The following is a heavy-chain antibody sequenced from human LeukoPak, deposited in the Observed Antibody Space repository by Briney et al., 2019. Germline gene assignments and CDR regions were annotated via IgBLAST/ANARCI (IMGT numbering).Heavy chain of an antibody. J-gene: IGHJ4*02. Sequence: SETLSLTCAVYGGSFSGYYWSWIRQPPGKGLEWIGEINHSGSTNSNPSLKSRVTMSVDTSMNQFSLRLSSVTAADTAVYYCARTRARYSSISDWGQGTLVTVSS. D-gene: IGHD6-13*01. CDR1: GGSFSGYY. CDR3: ARTRARYSSISD. V-gene: IGHV4-34*01. CDR2: INHSGST.